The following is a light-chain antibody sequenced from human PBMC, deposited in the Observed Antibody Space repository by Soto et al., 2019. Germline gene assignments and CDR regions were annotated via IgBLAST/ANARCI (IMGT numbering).Light chain of an antibody. CDR1: QSVGGW. Sequence: DIQMTQSPSTLSASVGDRVPITCRASQSVGGWLAWFQQKPGNAPKLLIFDASSLESGVPSRFSGSRSGTEFTLIISSLQPDDFATYYCQQYYRYPYTFGQGTKLEIK. V-gene: IGKV1-5*01. J-gene: IGKJ2*01. CDR2: DAS. CDR3: QQYYRYPYT.